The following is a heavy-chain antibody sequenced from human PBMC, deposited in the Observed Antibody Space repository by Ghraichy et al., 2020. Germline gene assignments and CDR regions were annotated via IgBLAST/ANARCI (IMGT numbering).Heavy chain of an antibody. J-gene: IGHJ4*02. CDR2: ISPDGSQK. CDR1: GFSLGGYW. CDR3: ARSYL. Sequence: GESLNISCVASGFSLGGYWMSWVRQAPGKGPELVANISPDGSQKYEVDAVQGRITISKDNAQNLLYLQMNSLRGEDTAIYYFARSYLWGQGARVIVPS. V-gene: IGHV3-7*03.